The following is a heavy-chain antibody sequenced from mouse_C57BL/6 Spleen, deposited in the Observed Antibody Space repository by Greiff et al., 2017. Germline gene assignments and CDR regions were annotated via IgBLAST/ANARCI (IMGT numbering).Heavy chain of an antibody. J-gene: IGHJ2*01. CDR1: GYTFTSYW. D-gene: IGHD1-1*01. Sequence: VQLQQPGAELVMPGASVKLSCKASGYTFTSYWMHWVKQRPGQGLEWIGEIDPSDSYTNYNQKFKGKSTLTVDKSSSTAYMQRSSLTSEDSAVYYCARDYGSIYVGFFDYWGQGTTLTVSS. V-gene: IGHV1-69*01. CDR2: IDPSDSYT. CDR3: ARDYGSIYVGFFDY.